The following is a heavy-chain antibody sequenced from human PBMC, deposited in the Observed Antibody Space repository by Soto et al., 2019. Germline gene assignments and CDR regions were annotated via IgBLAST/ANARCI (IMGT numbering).Heavy chain of an antibody. Sequence: GASVKVSCKASGYTFTGYYMHWVRQAPGQGLEWKGWINPNSGGTNYAKKFQGWVTMTRDTSISTAYLELSRLSSDDTAFFYCARGSWGYSSGWLYFDYWGQGTLVTVSS. CDR3: ARGSWGYSSGWLYFDY. CDR2: INPNSGGT. V-gene: IGHV1-2*04. D-gene: IGHD6-19*01. CDR1: GYTFTGYY. J-gene: IGHJ4*02.